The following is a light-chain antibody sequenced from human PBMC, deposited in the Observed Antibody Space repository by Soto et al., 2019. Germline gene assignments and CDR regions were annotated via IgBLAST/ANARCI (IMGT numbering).Light chain of an antibody. CDR2: DAY. Sequence: DIQMTQSPSILSASVGDRFTITCRASQSIRSWLAWYQQKPGKAPKLXXYDAYSLESGVPSRFSGRRSGTEFTLTIAGLQPEDFANYYGQQYESYSPLTFGGGTKVDIK. CDR1: QSIRSW. CDR3: QQYESYSPLT. J-gene: IGKJ4*01. V-gene: IGKV1-5*01.